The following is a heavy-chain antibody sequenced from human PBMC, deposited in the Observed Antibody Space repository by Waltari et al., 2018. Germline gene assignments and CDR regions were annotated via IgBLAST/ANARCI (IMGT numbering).Heavy chain of an antibody. J-gene: IGHJ6*02. CDR3: ARDRTATVLSYYYGMDV. Sequence: QVQLQESGPGLVKPSETLSLTCTVPGCSIRSYYWRWIRQPAGKGLEWIGRIYTSGSTNYNPSLKSRVTMSVDTSKNQFSLKLSSVTAADTAVYYCARDRTATVLSYYYGMDVWGQGTTVTVSS. D-gene: IGHD4-4*01. CDR2: IYTSGST. V-gene: IGHV4-4*07. CDR1: GCSIRSYY.